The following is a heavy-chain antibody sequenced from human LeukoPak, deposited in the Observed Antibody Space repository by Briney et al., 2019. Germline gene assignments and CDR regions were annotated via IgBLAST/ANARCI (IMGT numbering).Heavy chain of an antibody. CDR2: IYVTGT. D-gene: IGHD3-16*02. J-gene: IGHJ6*03. V-gene: IGHV4-59*08. CDR1: GGSIGTYY. CDR3: ARHIGGGIEDMDV. Sequence: NPSETLSPTCTVSGGSIGTYYWSWIRQSPGKGLEWIGYIYVTGTRYNPYLQSRVTISVDRSRNQFFLKMSSVTAADTAVYYCARHIGGGIEDMDVWGKGTKVIVSS.